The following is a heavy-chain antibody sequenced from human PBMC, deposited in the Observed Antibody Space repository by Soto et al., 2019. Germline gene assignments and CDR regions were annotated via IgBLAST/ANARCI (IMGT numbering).Heavy chain of an antibody. V-gene: IGHV3-64D*06. Sequence: GGSLRLSCSASGFPFSLYPMHLVRQAPGKGLEYVSAITTNGGSTYYADSVKGRFTISRDISKNTLYLQMSSLRAEDTAVYYCVTATRENHYDYGTDVWAQGT. CDR1: GFPFSLYP. J-gene: IGHJ6*02. CDR3: VTATRENHYDYGTDV. CDR2: ITTNGGST.